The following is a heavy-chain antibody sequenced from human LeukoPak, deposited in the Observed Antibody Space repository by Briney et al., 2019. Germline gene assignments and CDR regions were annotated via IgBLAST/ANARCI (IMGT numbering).Heavy chain of an antibody. CDR1: GGSFSGYY. J-gene: IGHJ4*02. CDR3: ARIGYSSTLDY. CDR2: INHSGST. D-gene: IGHD6-13*01. V-gene: IGHV4-34*01. Sequence: PSETLSLTCAVYGGSFSGYYWSWIRQPPGKGLEWIGEINHSGSTNYNPSLKSRVTISVDTSKNQFSLKLSSVTAADTAVYYCARIGYSSTLDYWGQGTLVTVSS.